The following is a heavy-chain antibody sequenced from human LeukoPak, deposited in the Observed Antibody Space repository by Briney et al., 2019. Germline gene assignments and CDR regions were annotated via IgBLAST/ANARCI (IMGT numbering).Heavy chain of an antibody. J-gene: IGHJ3*02. Sequence: GGSLRLSCAASGFTFSSYWMHWVRQAPGKGMVWVSRINTDGSSTSYADFVKGRFTISRDDAKNTLYLQMDSLRAEDTAVYYCARDKVGPATRAFDIWGQGTMVIVSS. CDR3: ARDKVGPATRAFDI. V-gene: IGHV3-74*01. CDR1: GFTFSSYW. D-gene: IGHD2-15*01. CDR2: INTDGSST.